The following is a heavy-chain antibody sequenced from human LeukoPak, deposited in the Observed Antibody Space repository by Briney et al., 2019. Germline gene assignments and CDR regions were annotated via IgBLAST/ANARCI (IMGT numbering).Heavy chain of an antibody. CDR3: ARWHCSSTSCYGGNWFDP. V-gene: IGHV4-30-2*01. CDR1: GGSISSGIYY. CDR2: IYHSGTT. D-gene: IGHD2-2*01. J-gene: IGHJ5*02. Sequence: SETLSLTCTVSGGSISSGIYYWNWIRQPPGKGLEWIGYIYHSGTTYYNPSLKSRVTISVDRSKNQFSLKLSSVTAADTAVYYCARWHCSSTSCYGGNWFDPWGQGTLVTVSS.